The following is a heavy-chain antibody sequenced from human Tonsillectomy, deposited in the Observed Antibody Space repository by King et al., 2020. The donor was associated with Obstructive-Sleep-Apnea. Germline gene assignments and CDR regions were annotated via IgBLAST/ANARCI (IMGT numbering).Heavy chain of an antibody. CDR3: ARSFSTTTPIDY. Sequence: QLVQSGAEVKKPGASVKVSCKASAYTFTSNGINWVRQAPGQGLEWMGWISAYNGNTKYAQKLQVRVTMTTDTSTSTAYMELRSLRSDDTAVYYCARSFSTTTPIDYWGQGTLVTVSS. J-gene: IGHJ4*02. CDR1: AYTFTSNG. V-gene: IGHV1-18*04. D-gene: IGHD5/OR15-5a*01. CDR2: ISAYNGNT.